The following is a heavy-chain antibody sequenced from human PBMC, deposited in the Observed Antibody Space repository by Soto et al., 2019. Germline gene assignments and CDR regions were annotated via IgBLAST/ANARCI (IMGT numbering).Heavy chain of an antibody. D-gene: IGHD6-13*01. J-gene: IGHJ5*02. Sequence: PGGSLRLSCAASGFTFSDYYMSWIRQAPGKGLEWVSYISSSGSTIYYADSVKGRFTISRDNAKNSLYLQMNSLRAEDTAVYYCARGVLAAAGKATHGWFDPWGQGTLVTVSS. V-gene: IGHV3-11*01. CDR1: GFTFSDYY. CDR3: ARGVLAAAGKATHGWFDP. CDR2: ISSSGSTI.